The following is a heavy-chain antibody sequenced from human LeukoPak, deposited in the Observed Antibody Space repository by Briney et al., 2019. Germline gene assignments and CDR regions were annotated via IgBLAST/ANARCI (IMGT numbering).Heavy chain of an antibody. CDR2: IKQDGSEK. J-gene: IGHJ4*02. V-gene: IGHV3-7*04. CDR1: GFTFSSYW. CDR3: ARGSYGSGSYYNGPLPFDY. D-gene: IGHD3-10*01. Sequence: PGGSLRLSCAASGFTFSSYWMSWVRQAPGKGLEWVANIKQDGSEKYYVDSVKGRFTISRDNAKNSPYLQMNSLRAEDTAVYYCARGSYGSGSYYNGPLPFDYWGQGTLVTVSS.